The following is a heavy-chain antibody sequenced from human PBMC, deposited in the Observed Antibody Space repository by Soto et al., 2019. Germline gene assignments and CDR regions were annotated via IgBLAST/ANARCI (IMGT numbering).Heavy chain of an antibody. CDR1: GGSISSYY. V-gene: IGHV4-59*01. J-gene: IGHJ5*02. Sequence: SETLSLTCTVSGGSISSYYWSWIRQPPGKGLEWIGYIYYSGSTNYNPSLKSRVTISVDTSKNQFSLKLSSVTAADTAVYYCASQQQLGYNWFDPWGQGTLVTVSS. CDR3: ASQQQLGYNWFDP. D-gene: IGHD6-13*01. CDR2: IYYSGST.